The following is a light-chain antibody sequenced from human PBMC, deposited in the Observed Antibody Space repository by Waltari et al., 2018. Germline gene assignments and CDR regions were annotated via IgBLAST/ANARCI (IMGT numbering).Light chain of an antibody. J-gene: IGKJ4*01. CDR3: QQRSNWPLT. CDR1: QSVNNY. CDR2: DAS. Sequence: EIELTQSPATLSLSPGERATLSCRASQSVNNYLAWYQQKPGQAPSLLIYDASNRATGIPARFSGSGSGTDFTLTISSLEPEDFAVYYCQQRSNWPLTFGGGTKVEIK. V-gene: IGKV3-11*01.